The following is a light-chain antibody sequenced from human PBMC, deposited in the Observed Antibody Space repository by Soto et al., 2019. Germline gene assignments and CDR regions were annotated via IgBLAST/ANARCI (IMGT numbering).Light chain of an antibody. CDR2: DVN. CDR3: NSYTSSSTLV. J-gene: IGLJ1*01. CDR1: TSDIGGYNF. V-gene: IGLV2-14*03. Sequence: QSALTQPASVSGSPGQSITISCTGTTSDIGGYNFVSWYQHHPGKAPKLMIYDVNYRPSGVSDRFSGSKSGNTASLTISGLQAEDEADYYCNSYTSSSTLVFGTGTQLTVL.